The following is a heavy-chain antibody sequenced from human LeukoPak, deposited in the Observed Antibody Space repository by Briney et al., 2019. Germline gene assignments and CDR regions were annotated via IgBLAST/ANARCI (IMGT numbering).Heavy chain of an antibody. CDR1: GASVSTSNW. J-gene: IGHJ4*02. D-gene: IGHD2-21*02. CDR2: IHHSGST. Sequence: SGTLSLTCAVSGASVSTSNWWIWVRQPPGKGLEWIGGIHHSGSTNYNPSLKSRVTMSVDTSKNQISLRLSAVTAADTAVYYCARGLYGSDSYWGQGNLVTVSS. V-gene: IGHV4-4*02. CDR3: ARGLYGSDSY.